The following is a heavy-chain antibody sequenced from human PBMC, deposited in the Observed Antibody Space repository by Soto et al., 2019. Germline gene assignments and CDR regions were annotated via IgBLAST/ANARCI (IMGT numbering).Heavy chain of an antibody. V-gene: IGHV1-69*04. D-gene: IGHD3-22*01. CDR3: ARDHLPDYYDSSGPNYGMDV. Sequence: SVKVSCKASGGTFSSYTISWVRQAPGQGLEWMGRIIPILGIANYAQKFQGRVTITADKSTSTAYMELSSLRSEDTAVYYCARDHLPDYYDSSGPNYGMDVWGQGTTVTVSS. J-gene: IGHJ6*02. CDR1: GGTFSSYT. CDR2: IIPILGIA.